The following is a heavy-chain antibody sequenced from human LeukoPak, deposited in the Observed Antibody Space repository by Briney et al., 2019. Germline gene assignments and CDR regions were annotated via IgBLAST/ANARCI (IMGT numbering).Heavy chain of an antibody. J-gene: IGHJ4*02. CDR2: ISHDGRNK. CDR3: AREEDYIGGH. Sequence: GGSLRLSCAVSGFTFSNNAMHWVRQAPGKGLEWVAVISHDGRNKCYAESVKGRFSISRDNSKNTLHLQMNSLRAEDTAVYYCAREEDYIGGHWGQGTLVTVSS. D-gene: IGHD4-11*01. CDR1: GFTFSNNA. V-gene: IGHV3-30*04.